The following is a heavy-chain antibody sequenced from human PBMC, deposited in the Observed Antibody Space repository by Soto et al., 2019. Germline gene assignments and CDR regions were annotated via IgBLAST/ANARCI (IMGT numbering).Heavy chain of an antibody. D-gene: IGHD6-25*01. CDR1: GFSFSNAW. V-gene: IGHV3-15*01. Sequence: EVQLVESGGGLVKPGGSLRLSCAASGFSFSNAWFSWVRQAPGKGLEWIGRIKSKTDGETTDYAAPVKGRFTFSRDDSKNMLYLQMNSLKTEDTAVYYCNTGHRGGNFASSGMGWGQGTLVTVSS. J-gene: IGHJ4*02. CDR2: IKSKTDGETT. CDR3: NTGHRGGNFASSGMG.